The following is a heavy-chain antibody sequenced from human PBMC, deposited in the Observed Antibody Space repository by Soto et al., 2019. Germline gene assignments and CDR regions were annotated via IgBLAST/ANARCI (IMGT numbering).Heavy chain of an antibody. CDR1: GGSVSSGSYY. Sequence: LSLPCTVSGGSVSSGSYYWSWIRRPPGKGLEWIGYIYYSGSTNYNPSLKSRVTISVDTSKNQFSLKLSSVTAADTAVYYCARLYGSGSYYNVGGSSWGQGTLVTVSS. CDR3: ARLYGSGSYYNVGGSS. V-gene: IGHV4-61*01. D-gene: IGHD3-10*01. J-gene: IGHJ5*02. CDR2: IYYSGST.